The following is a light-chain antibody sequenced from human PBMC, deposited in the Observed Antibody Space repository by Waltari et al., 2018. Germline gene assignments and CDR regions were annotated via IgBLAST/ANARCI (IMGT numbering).Light chain of an antibody. CDR2: DDT. V-gene: IGLV3-21*02. CDR3: LVWDSSSDHYV. Sequence: SDGLTQPPSVSVAPGETATASCGGFTNGHKPVHWYQQMSGQAPVLVIYDDTDRPSGIPERFSGSNSGNTATLSISRVEAGDEADYYCLVWDSSSDHYVFGTGTKVTVL. J-gene: IGLJ1*01. CDR1: TNGHKP.